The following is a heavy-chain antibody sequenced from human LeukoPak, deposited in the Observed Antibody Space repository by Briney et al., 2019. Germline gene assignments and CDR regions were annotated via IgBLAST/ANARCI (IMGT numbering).Heavy chain of an antibody. D-gene: IGHD3-22*01. CDR1: GFNFDDYT. V-gene: IGHV3-9*01. J-gene: IGHJ4*02. CDR2: ISWSSGGI. CDR3: ARGITMIVVVITESNFDY. Sequence: PGGSLRLSCAASGFNFDDYTMHWVRQAPGKGLEWVSGISWSSGGIGYADSVKGRFTISRDNAKNTLYLQMNSLRAEDTAVYYCARGITMIVVVITESNFDYWGQGTLVTVSS.